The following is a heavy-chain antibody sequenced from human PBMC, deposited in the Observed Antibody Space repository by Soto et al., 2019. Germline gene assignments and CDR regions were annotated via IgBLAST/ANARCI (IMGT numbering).Heavy chain of an antibody. CDR2: IYHSGST. CDR1: GYSISSGYY. D-gene: IGHD3-10*01. V-gene: IGHV4-38-2*02. J-gene: IGHJ6*02. CDR3: AREGWYYGSGRGYYYGMEV. Sequence: SDTLSLTCAVSGYSISSGYYWVCIRQPPGKGLELIWSIYHSGSTYYNPSLKSRVTISVDTSKKQFSLKLSSVTAADTAVYYCAREGWYYGSGRGYYYGMEVWGEGTKVTVS.